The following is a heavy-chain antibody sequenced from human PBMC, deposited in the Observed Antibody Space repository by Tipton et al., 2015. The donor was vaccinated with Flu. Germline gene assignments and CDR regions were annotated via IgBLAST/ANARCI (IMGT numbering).Heavy chain of an antibody. CDR1: GFTFTSYA. CDR3: ARAIAAAGSF. J-gene: IGHJ4*02. CDR2: ISGSGGST. D-gene: IGHD6-13*01. V-gene: IGHV3-23*01. Sequence: SLRLSCVASGFTFTSYAMNWVRQTPGKGLEWVSGISGSGGSTFYADSVKGRFTISRDNSRNTLYLQMNNLRVEDTAVYYCARAIAAAGSFWGQGTLVTVSS.